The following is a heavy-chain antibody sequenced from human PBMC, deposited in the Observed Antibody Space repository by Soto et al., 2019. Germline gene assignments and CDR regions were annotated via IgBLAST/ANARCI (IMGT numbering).Heavy chain of an antibody. D-gene: IGHD2-21*02. J-gene: IGHJ6*02. CDR1: GFSFSTYC. Sequence: VGALRLSCEASGFSFSTYCMHWVRQAPGKGLEWVSSIGRRSDIYYADSVKGRFTISRDNAKNSVSLQMNSLRDEDTAVYYCAREETAWPLAYGLDVWGQGTTVTVSS. CDR2: IGRRSDI. CDR3: AREETAWPLAYGLDV. V-gene: IGHV3-21*01.